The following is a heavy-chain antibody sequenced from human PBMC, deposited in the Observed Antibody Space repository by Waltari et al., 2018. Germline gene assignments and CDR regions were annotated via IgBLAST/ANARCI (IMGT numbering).Heavy chain of an antibody. CDR1: GFTFSSYG. V-gene: IGHV3-74*01. D-gene: IGHD3-10*01. CDR2: INSDGSST. CDR3: ASSGPALGSFHI. J-gene: IGHJ3*02. Sequence: EVQLVESGGGLVQPGGSLRLSCVASGFTFSSYGMHWFRQAPGKGLVWVSRINSDGSSTRSADTVEGRFTISRDNAKNTLYLQMNSLRTEDTAVYYCASSGPALGSFHIWGQGTMVTVS.